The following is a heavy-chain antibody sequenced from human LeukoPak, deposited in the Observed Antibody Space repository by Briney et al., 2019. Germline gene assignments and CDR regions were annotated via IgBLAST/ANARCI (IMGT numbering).Heavy chain of an antibody. J-gene: IGHJ3*02. Sequence: ASVKVSCKASGYTFTSYDINWVRQAPGQGLEWLGWINPNSGGTNYAQNFQDWVTMTRDTSISTAYMELSRLRSDDTAVYYCARVRAVAGDAFDIWGQGTMVTVSS. V-gene: IGHV1-2*04. CDR2: INPNSGGT. CDR3: ARVRAVAGDAFDI. D-gene: IGHD6-19*01. CDR1: GYTFTSYD.